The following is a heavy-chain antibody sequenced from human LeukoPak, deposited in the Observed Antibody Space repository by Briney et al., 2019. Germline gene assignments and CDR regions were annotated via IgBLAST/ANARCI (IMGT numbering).Heavy chain of an antibody. CDR2: IYYSGST. CDR3: ASQYGSGTPLGY. Sequence: PSETLSLTCTVSGGSISSGGYYWSWIRQHPGKDLEWIGYIYYSGSTYYNPSLKSRVTISVDTSKNQFSLKLSSVTAADTAVYYCASQYGSGTPLGYWGQGTLVTVSS. J-gene: IGHJ4*02. CDR1: GGSISSGGYY. D-gene: IGHD3-10*01. V-gene: IGHV4-31*03.